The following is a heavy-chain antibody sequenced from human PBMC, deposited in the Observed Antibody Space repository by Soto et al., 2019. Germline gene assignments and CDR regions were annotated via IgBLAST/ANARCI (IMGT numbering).Heavy chain of an antibody. Sequence: ASVKLSCKASAYTFTSYARHWVRQAPGQRLEWMGGINAGNGNTKYSQKFQGRVTITRDTSASTAYMELSSLRSEDSVVYYCASVGPPADPWGQGTLVTVSS. CDR2: INAGNGNT. CDR1: AYTFTSYA. V-gene: IGHV1-3*01. J-gene: IGHJ5*02. CDR3: ASVGPPADP.